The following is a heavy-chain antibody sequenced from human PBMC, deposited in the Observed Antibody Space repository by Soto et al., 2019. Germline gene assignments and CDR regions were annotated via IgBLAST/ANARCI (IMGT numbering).Heavy chain of an antibody. CDR1: GYTFTSYY. CDR2: INPSGGST. D-gene: IGHD3-10*01. Sequence: DSVKVSCKASGYTFTSYYMHWVRQAPGQGLEWMGIINPSGGSTSYAQKFQGRVTMTRDTSTSTVYMELSSLRSEDTAVYYCARASFLEAIYGSGSVYGMDVCGQVTTVTVSS. J-gene: IGHJ6*02. V-gene: IGHV1-46*01. CDR3: ARASFLEAIYGSGSVYGMDV.